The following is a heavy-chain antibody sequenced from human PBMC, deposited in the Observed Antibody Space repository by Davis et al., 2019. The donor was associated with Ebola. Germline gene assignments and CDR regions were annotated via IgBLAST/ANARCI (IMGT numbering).Heavy chain of an antibody. CDR1: GFTFSSYS. J-gene: IGHJ6*02. D-gene: IGHD2-2*01. CDR2: LYSSGTT. Sequence: PGGSLRLSCAASGFTFSSYSMNWVRQAPGKGLEWLSILYSSGTTYYADSVKGRFTISRDISKNTLYLQMNSLRAEDTAVYYCARYYSTTSLDVWGQGTTVTVSS. V-gene: IGHV3-53*01. CDR3: ARYYSTTSLDV.